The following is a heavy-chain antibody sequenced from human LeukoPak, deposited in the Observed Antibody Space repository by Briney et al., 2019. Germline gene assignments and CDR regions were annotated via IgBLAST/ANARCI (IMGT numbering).Heavy chain of an antibody. Sequence: PGGSLRLSCAASGFTFSSYAMSWVRQAPGKGLEWVSGISGRGSSTYYADSVKGRFTISRDNSKNTLYLQMNSLRAEDTAIYYCAKLPYYGDYDPSAPWGQGTLVTVSS. CDR2: ISGRGSST. V-gene: IGHV3-23*01. CDR3: AKLPYYGDYDPSAP. J-gene: IGHJ5*02. D-gene: IGHD4-17*01. CDR1: GFTFSSYA.